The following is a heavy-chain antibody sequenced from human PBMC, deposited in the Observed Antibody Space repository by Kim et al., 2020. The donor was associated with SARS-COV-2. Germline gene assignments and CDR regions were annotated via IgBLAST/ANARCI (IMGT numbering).Heavy chain of an antibody. CDR1: GYSFTSYW. CDR2: IDPSDSYT. Sequence: GESLKISCKGSGYSFTSYWISWVRQMPGKGLEWMGRIDPSDSYTNYSPSFQGHVTISADKSISTAYLQWSSLKASDTAMYYCARPISRLWFGDQGVAFDIWGQGTMVTVSS. V-gene: IGHV5-10-1*01. D-gene: IGHD3-10*01. J-gene: IGHJ3*02. CDR3: ARPISRLWFGDQGVAFDI.